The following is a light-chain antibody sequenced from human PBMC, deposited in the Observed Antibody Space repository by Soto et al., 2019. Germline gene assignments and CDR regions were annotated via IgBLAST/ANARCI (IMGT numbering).Light chain of an antibody. J-gene: IGLJ2*01. Sequence: QAASVSGSPGQSITISCTGTSSDVGDYNYVSWYQQHPGRAPKIVIYDVNNQPSGVSNRFSVSKSGNTASLTISGLQAEDEADYFCSLYTSTNTLIFGGGTKLTVL. CDR2: DVN. V-gene: IGLV2-14*01. CDR1: SSDVGDYNY. CDR3: SLYTSTNTLI.